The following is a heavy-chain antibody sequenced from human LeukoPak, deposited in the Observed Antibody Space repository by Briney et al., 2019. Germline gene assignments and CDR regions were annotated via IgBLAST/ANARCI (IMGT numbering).Heavy chain of an antibody. CDR2: ISSDGSFT. CDR3: ARPTRSDNNWFDP. V-gene: IGHV3-74*01. Sequence: GGSLRLSCAASGFTFSTYWMHWVRQAPGKGLVWVSRISSDGSFTHYAESLKGRFTVSRDNAKNTLYLQMNSLRAEDTAVYYCARPTRSDNNWFDPWGQGTLVTVSS. CDR1: GFTFSTYW. J-gene: IGHJ5*02.